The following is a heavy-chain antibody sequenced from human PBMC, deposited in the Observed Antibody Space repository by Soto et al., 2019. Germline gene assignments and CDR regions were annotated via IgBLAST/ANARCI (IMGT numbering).Heavy chain of an antibody. CDR3: ARGRASGSYYLLDY. V-gene: IGHV1-8*01. Sequence: AAVEVSCKASGNTFTSYDINWVRQATGHGLEGMGWINPNSGNIGYAQKFRGRVTMTRDTAIRTAYMEVSRLRSDDTAVDYCARGRASGSYYLLDYCGEGALVTVS. CDR1: GNTFTSYD. J-gene: IGHJ4*02. D-gene: IGHD3-10*01. CDR2: INPNSGNI.